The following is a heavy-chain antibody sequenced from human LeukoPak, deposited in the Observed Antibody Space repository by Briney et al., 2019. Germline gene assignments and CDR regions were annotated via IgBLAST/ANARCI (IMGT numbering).Heavy chain of an antibody. V-gene: IGHV3-30-3*01. D-gene: IGHD6-13*01. J-gene: IGHJ4*02. CDR3: AKDLPIIAAAGTLGD. CDR2: ISYDGSNK. CDR1: GFTFSSYA. Sequence: GGSLRLSCAASGFTFSSYAMHWVRQAPGKGLEWVAVISYDGSNKYYADSVKGRFTISRDNAKNSLYLQMNSLRAEDTALYYCAKDLPIIAAAGTLGDWGQGTLVTVSS.